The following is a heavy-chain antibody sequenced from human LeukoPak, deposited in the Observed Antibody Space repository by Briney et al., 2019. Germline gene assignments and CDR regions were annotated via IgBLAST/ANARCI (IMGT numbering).Heavy chain of an antibody. J-gene: IGHJ4*02. Sequence: GGSLRLSCAASGFTFSSYWMSWVRQAPGKGLEWLSVIYSGGSTYYADSVKGRFTISRDNSKNTLYLQMNSLRAEDTAVYYCARKTYGSGSYTYYYFDYRGQGTLVTVSS. V-gene: IGHV3-66*01. D-gene: IGHD3-10*01. CDR3: ARKTYGSGSYTYYYFDY. CDR2: IYSGGST. CDR1: GFTFSSYW.